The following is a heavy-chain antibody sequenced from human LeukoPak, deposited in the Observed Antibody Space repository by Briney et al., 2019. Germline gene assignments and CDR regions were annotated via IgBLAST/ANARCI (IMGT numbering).Heavy chain of an antibody. J-gene: IGHJ5*02. CDR2: MNPNSGNT. Sequence: ASVKVSCKASGYTFTSYDINWVRQATGQGLEWMGWMNPNSGNTGYARKFQGRVTMTRNTSISTAYMELSSLRSEDTAVYYCARAMYDFWSGYYTRFDPWGQGTLVTVSS. CDR1: GYTFTSYD. V-gene: IGHV1-8*01. D-gene: IGHD3-3*01. CDR3: ARAMYDFWSGYYTRFDP.